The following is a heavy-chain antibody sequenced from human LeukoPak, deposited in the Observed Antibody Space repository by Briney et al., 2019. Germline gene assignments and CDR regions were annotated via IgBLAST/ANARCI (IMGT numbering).Heavy chain of an antibody. CDR2: INHSGST. D-gene: IGHD6-19*01. CDR1: GGSFSGYY. J-gene: IGHJ1*01. Sequence: SETLSLTCAVCGGSFSGYYWSWIRQPPGKGLEWIGEINHSGSTNYNPSLKSRVTISVDTSKNQFSLKLSSVTAADTAVYYCARGGRIAVVGTRSPQYFQHWGQGTLVTVSS. V-gene: IGHV4-34*01. CDR3: ARGGRIAVVGTRSPQYFQH.